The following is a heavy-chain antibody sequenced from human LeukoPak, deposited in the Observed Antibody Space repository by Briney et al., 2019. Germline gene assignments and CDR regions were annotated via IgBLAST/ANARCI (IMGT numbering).Heavy chain of an antibody. J-gene: IGHJ4*02. CDR3: ARIYGSGSLD. CDR2: IYYSGST. CDR1: GGSFSGYY. D-gene: IGHD3-10*01. Sequence: SETLSLTCAVYGGSFSGYYWSWIRQPPGKGLEWIGYIYYSGSTNYNPSLKSRVTISVDTSKNQFSLKLSSVTAADTAVYYCARIYGSGSLDWGQGTLVTVSS. V-gene: IGHV4-59*01.